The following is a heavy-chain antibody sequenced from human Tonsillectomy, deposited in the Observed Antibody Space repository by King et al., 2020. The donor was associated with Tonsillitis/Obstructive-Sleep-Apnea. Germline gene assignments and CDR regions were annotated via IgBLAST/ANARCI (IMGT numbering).Heavy chain of an antibody. Sequence: VQLVESGGGEVQPGRSLRLSCAASGFKFSSYAMHWVRQAPGKGLEWVAFISYDGSNKYYADSVKGRFTISRDNSKNTLFLQMNSLRVEDTAVYYCARSIQGWHYFDYWGQGTLVTVSS. V-gene: IGHV3-30*04. CDR3: ARSIQGWHYFDY. CDR2: ISYDGSNK. D-gene: IGHD6-19*01. J-gene: IGHJ4*02. CDR1: GFKFSSYA.